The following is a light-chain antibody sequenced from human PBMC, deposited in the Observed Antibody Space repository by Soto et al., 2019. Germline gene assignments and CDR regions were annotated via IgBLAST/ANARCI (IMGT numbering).Light chain of an antibody. J-gene: IGLJ1*01. CDR2: DVS. CDR3: SSYTSSSTLYV. Sequence: QSVLPQPDSVSGSPGQSITISFTGTSSVVGGYNYVSWYQQHPGKAPKVMIYDVSNRPSGVSNRFSGSKSGNTASLTISGLQAEDEADYYCSSYTSSSTLYVFGTGTKLTVL. V-gene: IGLV2-14*01. CDR1: SSVVGGYNY.